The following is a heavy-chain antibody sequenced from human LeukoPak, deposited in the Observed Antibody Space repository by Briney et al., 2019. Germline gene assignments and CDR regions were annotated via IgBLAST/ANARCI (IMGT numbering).Heavy chain of an antibody. CDR2: MYTNGRT. D-gene: IGHD3-3*01. Sequence: PSETLSLTRTVPGGSISRAYWSWVRQPAGKGLEWIGRMYTNGRTNYNPSLKSRVSVSRDTSKNHFSLKVTSVTAADTAVYYCARLDFSERDYWGQGTQVTVSS. CDR1: GGSISRAY. CDR3: ARLDFSERDY. V-gene: IGHV4-4*07. J-gene: IGHJ4*02.